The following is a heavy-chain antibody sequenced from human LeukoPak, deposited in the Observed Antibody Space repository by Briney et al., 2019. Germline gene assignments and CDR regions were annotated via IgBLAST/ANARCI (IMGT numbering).Heavy chain of an antibody. CDR3: ARAPVATPSEFDY. J-gene: IGHJ4*02. Sequence: SETLSLTCTVSGGSLSSYYWSWIRQPPGKGLEWIGYIYYSGSTNYNPSLKSRVTISVDTSKNQFSLKLSSVTAADTAVYYCARAPVATPSEFDYWGQGTLVTVSS. V-gene: IGHV4-59*01. D-gene: IGHD5-12*01. CDR2: IYYSGST. CDR1: GGSLSSYY.